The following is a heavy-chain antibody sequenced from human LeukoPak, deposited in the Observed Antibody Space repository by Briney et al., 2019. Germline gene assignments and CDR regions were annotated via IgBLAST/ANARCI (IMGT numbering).Heavy chain of an antibody. CDR2: ISYDGSNK. D-gene: IGHD4-23*01. Sequence: PGGSLRLSCAASGFTFSSYAMHWVRQAPGKGLEWVAVISYDGSNKYYADSVKGRFTISRDNAKNSLYLQMNSLRAEDMALYYCAKDRLRWSYGYYFDYWGQGTLVTVSS. CDR3: AKDRLRWSYGYYFDY. CDR1: GFTFSSYA. V-gene: IGHV3-30*04. J-gene: IGHJ4*02.